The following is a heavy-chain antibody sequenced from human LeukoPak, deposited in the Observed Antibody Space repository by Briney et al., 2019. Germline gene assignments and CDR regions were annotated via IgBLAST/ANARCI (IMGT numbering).Heavy chain of an antibody. V-gene: IGHV4-59*01. CDR2: IYYSGST. J-gene: IGHJ4*02. CDR3: ARGSSEDIDY. D-gene: IGHD3-10*01. Sequence: SETLSLTCTVSGGSISSYYWTWIRQPPGKGLEWMGYIYYSGSTNYNPSLKSRVTLSVDTSKNQFSLKLTSVTAADTAVYYCARGSSEDIDYWGQGTLVTVSS. CDR1: GGSISSYY.